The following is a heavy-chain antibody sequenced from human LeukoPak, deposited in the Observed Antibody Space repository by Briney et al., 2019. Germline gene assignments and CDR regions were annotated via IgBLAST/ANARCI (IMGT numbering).Heavy chain of an antibody. Sequence: SETLSLTCAVSGGSISSGGYSWSWIRQPPGKGLEWIGYIYHSGSTNYNPSLKSRVTISVDTSKNQFSLKLSSVTAADTAVYYCARVFLFMVPSRRYYGMDVWGKGTTVTVSS. CDR2: IYHSGST. CDR3: ARVFLFMVPSRRYYGMDV. J-gene: IGHJ6*04. D-gene: IGHD3-10*01. CDR1: GGSISSGGYS. V-gene: IGHV4-30-2*01.